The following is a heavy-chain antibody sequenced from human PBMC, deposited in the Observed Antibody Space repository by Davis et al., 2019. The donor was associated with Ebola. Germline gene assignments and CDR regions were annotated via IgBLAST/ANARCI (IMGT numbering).Heavy chain of an antibody. CDR1: GGSISGYY. D-gene: IGHD3-3*01. V-gene: IGHV4-34*01. CDR2: INHSGST. CDR3: ARVRFLEWSHRAYYYGMDV. Sequence: MPSETLSLTCTVSGGSISGYYWSWIRQPPGKGLEWIGEINHSGSTNYNPSLKSRVTISVDTSKNQFSLKLSSVTAADTAVYYCARVRFLEWSHRAYYYGMDVWGQGTTVTVSS. J-gene: IGHJ6*02.